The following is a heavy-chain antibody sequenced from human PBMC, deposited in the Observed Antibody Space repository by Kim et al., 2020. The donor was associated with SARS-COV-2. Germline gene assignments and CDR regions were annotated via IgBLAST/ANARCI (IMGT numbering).Heavy chain of an antibody. CDR2: IYYSGST. J-gene: IGHJ6*01. D-gene: IGHD3-16*01. Sequence: SETLSLTCTVSGGSISSYYWSWIRQPPGKGLEWIGYIYYSGSTNYNPSLKSRVTISVDTSKNQFSLKLSSVTAADTAVYYCARDSPRGTLLGVAWYYYG. CDR3: ARDSPRGTLLGVAWYYYG. CDR1: GGSISSYY. V-gene: IGHV4-59*01.